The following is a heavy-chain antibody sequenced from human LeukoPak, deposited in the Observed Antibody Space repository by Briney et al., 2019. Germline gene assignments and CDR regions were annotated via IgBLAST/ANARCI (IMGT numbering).Heavy chain of an antibody. J-gene: IGHJ6*03. CDR3: ARTTEGYCSSASCFGFSYSYYMDV. CDR2: INHSGST. CDR1: GGSFSGYY. Sequence: SETLSLTCAVYGGSFSGYYWSWIRQPPGKGLEWIGEINHSGSTNYNPSLKSRVTISVDTSKNQFSLKLSSVIAADTAVYYCARTTEGYCSSASCFGFSYSYYMDVWGKGTTVTISS. V-gene: IGHV4-34*01. D-gene: IGHD2-2*01.